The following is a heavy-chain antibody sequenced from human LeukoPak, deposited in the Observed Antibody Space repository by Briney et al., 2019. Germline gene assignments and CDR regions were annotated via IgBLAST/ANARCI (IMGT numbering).Heavy chain of an antibody. Sequence: GASVKVSCKASGYTFTSYGISWVRQAPGQGLEWMGWISAYSGNTNYAQKLQGRVTMTTDTSTSTAYMELRSLRSDDTAVYYCARGVTMIVAASGLDYWGQGTLVTVSS. CDR3: ARGVTMIVAASGLDY. V-gene: IGHV1-18*01. J-gene: IGHJ4*02. CDR2: ISAYSGNT. CDR1: GYTFTSYG. D-gene: IGHD3-22*01.